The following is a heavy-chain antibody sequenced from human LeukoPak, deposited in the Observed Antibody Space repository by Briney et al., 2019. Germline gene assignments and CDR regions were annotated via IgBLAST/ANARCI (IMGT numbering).Heavy chain of an antibody. CDR1: GGSISSYY. D-gene: IGHD2-15*01. J-gene: IGHJ5*02. Sequence: SETLSLTCTVSGGSISSYYWSWIRQPPGKGLEWIGYIYYSGSTNYNPSLKRRVTISVDTSKNQFSLKLSSVTAADTAVYYCAKGYCSGGSCYADRHWFDPWGQGTLVSVSS. CDR2: IYYSGST. CDR3: AKGYCSGGSCYADRHWFDP. V-gene: IGHV4-59*01.